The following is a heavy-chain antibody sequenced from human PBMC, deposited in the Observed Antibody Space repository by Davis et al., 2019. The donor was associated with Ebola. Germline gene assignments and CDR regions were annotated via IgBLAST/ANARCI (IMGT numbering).Heavy chain of an antibody. J-gene: IGHJ6*04. D-gene: IGHD3-9*01. CDR3: ARGPWYRYFDWVFTSPFAYGMDV. CDR2: IYHSGST. V-gene: IGHV4-34*01. Sequence: SETLSLTCAVYGGSFSSYYWSWIRQPPGKGLEWIGEIYHSGSTNYNPSLKSRVTISVDTSKNQFSLKLGSLTAADTAVYYCARGPWYRYFDWVFTSPFAYGMDVWGKGTTVTVSS. CDR1: GGSFSSYY.